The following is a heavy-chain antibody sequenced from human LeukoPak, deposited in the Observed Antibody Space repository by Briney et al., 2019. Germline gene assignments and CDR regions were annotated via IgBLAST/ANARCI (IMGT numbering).Heavy chain of an antibody. D-gene: IGHD1-26*01. CDR1: GYTLTELS. Sequence: ASVKVSCKVSGYTLTELSMHWVRQAPGQGLEWMGWINPNSGGTNYAQKFQGWVTMTRDTSISTAYMELSRLRSGDTAVYYCARGSPRGSSWFGPWGQGTLVTVSS. CDR2: INPNSGGT. CDR3: ARGSPRGSSWFGP. V-gene: IGHV1-2*04. J-gene: IGHJ5*02.